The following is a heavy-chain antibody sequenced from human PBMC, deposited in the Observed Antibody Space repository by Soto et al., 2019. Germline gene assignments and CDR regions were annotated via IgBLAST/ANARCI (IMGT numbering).Heavy chain of an antibody. CDR2: ITSKSNGGTT. CDR3: TQIRYFYYDFSWRGLYFDY. J-gene: IGHJ4*02. Sequence: GGSLRLSCAASGFTFSNSWMSWVRQAPGKGLEWVGGITSKSNGGTTYYAAPVKGRFTISRDDSKNTLYLQMNSLKTEDTAVYYCTQIRYFYYDFSWRGLYFDYWGQGTLVTVSS. V-gene: IGHV3-15*01. D-gene: IGHD3-9*01. CDR1: GFTFSNSW.